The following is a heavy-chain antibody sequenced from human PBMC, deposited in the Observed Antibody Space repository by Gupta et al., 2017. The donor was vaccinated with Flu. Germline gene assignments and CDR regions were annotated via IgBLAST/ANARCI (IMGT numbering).Heavy chain of an antibody. D-gene: IGHD2-15*01. CDR3: AKGCGGTCYRWFDP. J-gene: IGHJ5*02. Sequence: EVQLLESGGGLVQPGGSLRLSCAASGFTFNNYAMSWIRQAPGKGLEWVSVISASGVSTNYADSVRSRFTISRDNSKNTLYLQMNSLRAEDTAVYYCAKGCGGTCYRWFDPWGQGTLVTVSS. CDR2: ISASGVST. V-gene: IGHV3-23*01. CDR1: GFTFNNYA.